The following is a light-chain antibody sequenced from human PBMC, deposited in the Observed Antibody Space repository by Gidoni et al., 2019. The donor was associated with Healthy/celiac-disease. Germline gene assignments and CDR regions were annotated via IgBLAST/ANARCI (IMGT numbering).Light chain of an antibody. CDR1: QSVSSSY. V-gene: IGKV3-20*01. CDR2: GAS. J-gene: IGKJ2*01. CDR3: QQYGSSPPYT. Sequence: EIVLTQSPGTLALSPGDRANLSCRASQSVSSSYLAWYQQKLGQAPRLLIYGASSRATGIPDRFSGSGSGTDFTLTISILEPEDFAVYYCQQYGSSPPYTFXQXTKLEIK.